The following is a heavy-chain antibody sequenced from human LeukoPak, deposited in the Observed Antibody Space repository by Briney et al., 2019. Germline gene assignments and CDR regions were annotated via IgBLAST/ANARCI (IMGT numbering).Heavy chain of an antibody. CDR3: ATGYCSSTSCRNWFDP. D-gene: IGHD2-2*01. Sequence: GASVKVSCKVSGYTLTELSMHWVRQAPGKGLEWVGGFDPEDGGTNYAQKFQGRVTMTEDTSTDTAYMERSSLRSEDTAVYYCATGYCSSTSCRNWFDPWGQGTLVTVSS. V-gene: IGHV1-24*01. CDR2: FDPEDGGT. CDR1: GYTLTELS. J-gene: IGHJ5*02.